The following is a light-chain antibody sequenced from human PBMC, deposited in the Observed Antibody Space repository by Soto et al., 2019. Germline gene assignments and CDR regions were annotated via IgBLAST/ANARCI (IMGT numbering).Light chain of an antibody. V-gene: IGLV2-8*01. Sequence: QSVLTQPPSASGSPGQSVTISCTGTSSDVGAYNYVSWYRQHPGKAPKLLIFEVNSRPSGVPDRFSGSKSGNTASLTVSGGQGEDEAYYYCSSYAGSNTWVFGGGTKVTVL. CDR3: SSYAGSNTWV. CDR1: SSDVGAYNY. CDR2: EVN. J-gene: IGLJ3*02.